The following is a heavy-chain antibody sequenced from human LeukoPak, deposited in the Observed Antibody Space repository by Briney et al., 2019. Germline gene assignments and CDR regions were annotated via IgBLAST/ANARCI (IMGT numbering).Heavy chain of an antibody. Sequence: SETLSLTCTVSGGSISSGSYYWSWIRQPAGKGLEWIGRIYTTGSTNSNPSLKSRVTISVDTPKNQFSLKLSSVTAADTAVYYCARSFGGYYFHYYMDVWGKGTTVTISS. CDR2: IYTTGST. CDR1: GGSISSGSYY. J-gene: IGHJ6*03. D-gene: IGHD3-16*01. V-gene: IGHV4-61*02. CDR3: ARSFGGYYFHYYMDV.